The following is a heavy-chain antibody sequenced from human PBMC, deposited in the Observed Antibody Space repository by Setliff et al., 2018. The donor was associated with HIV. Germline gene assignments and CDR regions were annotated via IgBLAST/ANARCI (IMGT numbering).Heavy chain of an antibody. J-gene: IGHJ5*02. D-gene: IGHD5-18*01. V-gene: IGHV3-48*01. CDR2: ISGLGGGTI. CDR1: GFTFDSYS. Sequence: GSLRLSCATSGFTFDSYSIIWVRQAPGKGLEWVSYISGLGGGTIYYADSVRGRFTISRDDAEKSVYPQMNSLRAEDTAVYYCAALKGYSYGRGCFDPWGQGTLVTVSS. CDR3: AALKGYSYGRGCFDP.